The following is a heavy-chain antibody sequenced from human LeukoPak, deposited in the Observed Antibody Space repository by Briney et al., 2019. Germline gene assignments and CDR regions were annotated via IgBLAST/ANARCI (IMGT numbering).Heavy chain of an antibody. CDR3: ARISNYYDSSGYSDRDAFDI. J-gene: IGHJ3*02. CDR2: IKQDGSGK. V-gene: IGHV3-7*01. CDR1: QFTFSTYW. Sequence: PGGSLRLSCSASQFTFSTYWMSWVLQAPGKGLEWVANIKQDGSGKYCVDSVKGRFTISRDNAKNSLYLQMNSLRAEDTAVYYCARISNYYDSSGYSDRDAFDIWGQGTMVTVSS. D-gene: IGHD3-22*01.